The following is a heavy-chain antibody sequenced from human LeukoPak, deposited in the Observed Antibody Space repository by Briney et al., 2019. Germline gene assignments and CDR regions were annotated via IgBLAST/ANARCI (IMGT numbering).Heavy chain of an antibody. Sequence: ASVKVSCKASGYTFTGYYMHWVRQAPGQGLEWMGWINPRSGGTSYAQKFQGRVTMTRDTSISTVYMELSMLTSDDTALYYCARDGRQGSYYYYMDVWGKGTTVTVSS. CDR1: GYTFTGYY. V-gene: IGHV1-2*02. J-gene: IGHJ6*03. D-gene: IGHD2-15*01. CDR2: INPRSGGT. CDR3: ARDGRQGSYYYYMDV.